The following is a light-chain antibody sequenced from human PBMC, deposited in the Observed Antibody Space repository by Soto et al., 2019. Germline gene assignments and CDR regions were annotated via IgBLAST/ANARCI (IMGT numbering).Light chain of an antibody. CDR2: EVT. Sequence: QSALTQPPSASGSPGQSVTISCTGTSSAVGGYNYVSWDQQYPGKAPKLMIYEVTKRHSGVPDRFSGSKSGNTASLTVSGLQGEDEADYYCSSYAASNNFYFVFGGGTKLTVL. CDR1: SSAVGGYNY. V-gene: IGLV2-8*01. CDR3: SSYAASNNFYFV. J-gene: IGLJ3*02.